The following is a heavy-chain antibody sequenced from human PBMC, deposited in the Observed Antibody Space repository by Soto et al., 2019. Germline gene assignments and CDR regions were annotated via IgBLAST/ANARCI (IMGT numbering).Heavy chain of an antibody. J-gene: IGHJ4*02. Sequence: QVQLVESGGGVVQPGRSLRLSCAASGFTFSSYGMHWVRQAPGKGLEWVAVISYDGSNKYYADSVKGRFTISRDNSKNTLYLQMNSLRAEDTAVYSCAKDGGYSYGYRWYFDYWGQGTLVTVSS. CDR3: AKDGGYSYGYRWYFDY. V-gene: IGHV3-30*18. D-gene: IGHD5-18*01. CDR1: GFTFSSYG. CDR2: ISYDGSNK.